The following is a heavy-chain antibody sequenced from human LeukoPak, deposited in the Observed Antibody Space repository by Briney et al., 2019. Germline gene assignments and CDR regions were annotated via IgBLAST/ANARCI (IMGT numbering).Heavy chain of an antibody. Sequence: SETLSLTCTVSGSSITSTYYWAWFRQPPGKGLEWIATVFQLQTVRSFYNKSLESRVTMSLDTSQNQFSLNLASVTAADTALYFCARALHAPKFIDSWGQGTLVTVSS. J-gene: IGHJ4*02. CDR3: ARALHAPKFIDS. D-gene: IGHD2-8*01. CDR1: GSSITSTYY. V-gene: IGHV4-38-2*02. CDR2: VFQLQTVRS.